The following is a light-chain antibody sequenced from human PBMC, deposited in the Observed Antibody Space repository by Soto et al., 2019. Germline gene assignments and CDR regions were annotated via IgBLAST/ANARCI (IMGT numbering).Light chain of an antibody. CDR3: IQVLQTPVT. Sequence: DMVMTQSPLSLPVTPGEPASISCRSSQSLLHSTGYNYLNWYLQKPGQSPQLLIQLGSMRAYGDPARLSSSGTDTDFTLKISRLEAEDDGVYYCIQVLQTPVTFGPGTKVGI. CDR2: LGS. V-gene: IGKV2-28*01. J-gene: IGKJ3*01. CDR1: QSLLHSTGYNY.